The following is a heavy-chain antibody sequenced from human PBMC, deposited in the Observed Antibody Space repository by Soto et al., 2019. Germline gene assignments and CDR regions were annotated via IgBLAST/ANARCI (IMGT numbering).Heavy chain of an antibody. V-gene: IGHV1-18*01. CDR1: GYTFTSYG. Sequence: QVQLVQSGAEVKKPGASVKVSCKASGYTFTSYGISWVRQAPGQGLEGMGWISAYNGNTNYAQKLQGRGTMTTDTATSTAYKERRSLRSDDTAVYYCARYSADIVVVVAATRDWFDPWGQGTLVTVSS. CDR3: ARYSADIVVVVAATRDWFDP. J-gene: IGHJ5*02. CDR2: ISAYNGNT. D-gene: IGHD2-15*01.